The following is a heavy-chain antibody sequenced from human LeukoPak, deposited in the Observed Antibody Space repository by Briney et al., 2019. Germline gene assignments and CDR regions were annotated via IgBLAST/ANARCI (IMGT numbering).Heavy chain of an antibody. CDR3: ARDSGAASPPGWFDP. CDR1: GFTFSSYS. CDR2: ISSSSSYI. V-gene: IGHV3-21*01. J-gene: IGHJ5*02. Sequence: TGGSLRLSCAASGFTFSSYSMNWVRQAPGKGLEWVSSISSSSSYIYYADSVKGRFTISRDNAKNSLYLQMNSLRAEDTAVYYCARDSGAASPPGWFDPWGQGTLVTVSS. D-gene: IGHD5-12*01.